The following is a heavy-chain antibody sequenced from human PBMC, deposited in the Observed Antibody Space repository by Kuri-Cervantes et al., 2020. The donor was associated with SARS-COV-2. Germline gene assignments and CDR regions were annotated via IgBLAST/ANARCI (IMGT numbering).Heavy chain of an antibody. Sequence: GGSLRLSCAASGFPFSNSDMNWVRQAPGKGLEWVSGVSWNGSRTHYADSVKGRFIISRDNSRNFLYQQMNSLRPEDMAVYYCVRHKAAAGIVAPDWGQGTLVTVSS. CDR1: GFPFSNSD. CDR3: VRHKAAAGIVAPD. D-gene: IGHD6-13*01. V-gene: IGHV3-19*01. CDR2: VSWNGSRT. J-gene: IGHJ4*02.